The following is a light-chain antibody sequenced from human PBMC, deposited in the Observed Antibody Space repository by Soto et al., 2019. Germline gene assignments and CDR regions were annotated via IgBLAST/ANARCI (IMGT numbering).Light chain of an antibody. J-gene: IGKJ4*01. CDR2: DAS. V-gene: IGKV3-11*01. CDR1: QSGSSIY. Sequence: IVLTQSPGTVSLSPGERATLSCRASQSGSSIYLAWYQQKPGQAPRLLIYDASNRATGIPARFSGSGSGTDFTLTISSLEPEDFAVYYCQQRSNWPPLTFGGGTRVEIK. CDR3: QQRSNWPPLT.